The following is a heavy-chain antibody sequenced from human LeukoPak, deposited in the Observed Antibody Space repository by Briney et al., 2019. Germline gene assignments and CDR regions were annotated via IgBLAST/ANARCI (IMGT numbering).Heavy chain of an antibody. CDR3: ARDQGGYSSSWYVGY. D-gene: IGHD6-13*01. CDR1: GYTFTSYY. Sequence: ASVKVSCKASGYTFTSYYMHWVRQAPGQGLEWMGIINPSGGSTSYAQKFQGRVTMTRDMSTSTVYMELSSLRSEDTAVYYCARDQGGYSSSWYVGYWGQGTLVTVPS. V-gene: IGHV1-46*01. J-gene: IGHJ4*02. CDR2: INPSGGST.